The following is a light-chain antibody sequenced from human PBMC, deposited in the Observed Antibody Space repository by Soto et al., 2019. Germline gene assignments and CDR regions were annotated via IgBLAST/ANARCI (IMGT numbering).Light chain of an antibody. CDR3: QQSFSNYFT. V-gene: IGKV1-39*01. Sequence: DIVMTQSPFALSASVGDRVTITCRASQNIRGFLHWYQQKPGKAPKLLIYGTSNLESGVPSRFGGSESGTDFTLTISGLQLEDFATYYCQQSFSNYFTFGGGTKVEI. CDR2: GTS. CDR1: QNIRGF. J-gene: IGKJ4*01.